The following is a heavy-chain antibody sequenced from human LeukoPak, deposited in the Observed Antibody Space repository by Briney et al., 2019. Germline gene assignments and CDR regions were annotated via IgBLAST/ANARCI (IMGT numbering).Heavy chain of an antibody. CDR3: ARADLIRMDV. J-gene: IGHJ6*04. Sequence: KSSETLTLTCAVYGGSFSGDYWSWIRQPPGKGLEWIGDINRSGRAVYNTSLKSRVIISVDTSKNQFSLKVNSVTATDTAVYYCARADLIRMDVWGKGTTVTVSS. CDR1: GGSFSGDY. V-gene: IGHV4-34*01. CDR2: INRSGRA.